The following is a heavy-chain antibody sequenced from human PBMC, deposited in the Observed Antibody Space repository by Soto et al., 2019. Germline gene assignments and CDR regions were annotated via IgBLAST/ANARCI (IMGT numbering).Heavy chain of an antibody. J-gene: IGHJ4*02. CDR3: AREVIGHDNYETIGYYFDH. Sequence: QVQLIQFGAEVKKPGASVKVSCRASGYTFTKFHIHWVRQAPGQGLEWMGMIDPSGGVTRDAQRFQGRITMTSDTSTSSVSMELRRLTSEDTAVYYCAREVIGHDNYETIGYYFDHWGPGTLVTVSS. V-gene: IGHV1-46*01. D-gene: IGHD3-16*01. CDR2: IDPSGGVT. CDR1: GYTFTKFH.